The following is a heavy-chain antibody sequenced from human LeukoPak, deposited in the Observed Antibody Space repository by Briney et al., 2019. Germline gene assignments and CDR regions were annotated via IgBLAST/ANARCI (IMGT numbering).Heavy chain of an antibody. CDR1: SGSFRGYY. D-gene: IGHD3/OR15-3a*01. J-gene: IGHJ4*02. V-gene: IGHV4-34*01. CDR2: INHSGRT. Sequence: SETLSLTCGVYSGSFRGYYWSWIRQPPGKCLEWIGEINHSGRTNYNPSLKSRVTISVDTPKNQFSLKVSSVTAADTAVYYCARQTGSGLFILPGGQGTLVTVSS. CDR3: ARQTGSGLFILP.